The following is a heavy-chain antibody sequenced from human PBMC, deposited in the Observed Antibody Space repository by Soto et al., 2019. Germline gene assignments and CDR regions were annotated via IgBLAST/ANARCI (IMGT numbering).Heavy chain of an antibody. CDR1: GFSLSTSGMR. CDR2: IDWDDDK. Sequence: SGPTLVNPTQTLTLTCTFSGFSLSTSGMRVSWIRQPPGKALEWLARIDWDDDKFYSTSLKTRLTISKDTSKDQVVLTMTNMDPVDTATYYCARSLGYCTNGVCPVAFDIWGQGTMVTVSS. V-gene: IGHV2-70*04. D-gene: IGHD2-8*01. CDR3: ARSLGYCTNGVCPVAFDI. J-gene: IGHJ3*02.